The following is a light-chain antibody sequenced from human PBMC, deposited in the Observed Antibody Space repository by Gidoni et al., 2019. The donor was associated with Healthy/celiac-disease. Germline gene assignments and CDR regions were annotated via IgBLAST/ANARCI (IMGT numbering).Light chain of an antibody. V-gene: IGKV1-39*01. J-gene: IGKJ2*01. CDR2: AAS. Sequence: DIQMTQSPSSLSASLGDRVTITCRASQSICSYLNWYQQKPGKAPKLLIYAASSLQSGVPSRFSGSGSGTDFTLTISSLQPEDFATYYCQQSYSTPPYTFGQGTKLEIK. CDR1: QSICSY. CDR3: QQSYSTPPYT.